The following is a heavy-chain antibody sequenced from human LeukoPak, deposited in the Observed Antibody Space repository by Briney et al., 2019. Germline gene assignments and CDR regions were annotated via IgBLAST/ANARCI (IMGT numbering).Heavy chain of an antibody. CDR1: GYTFTGYY. V-gene: IGHV1-2*04. J-gene: IGHJ4*02. CDR2: INPNSGGT. Sequence: ASVKVSCKASGYTFTGYYMHWVRQAPGQGLEWMGWINPNSGGTNYAQKFQGWVTMTRDTSISTAYMELSRLRSDDTAVYYCARGSRIPRSVVVVAATLGYWGQGTLVPVSS. CDR3: ARGSRIPRSVVVVAATLGY. D-gene: IGHD2-15*01.